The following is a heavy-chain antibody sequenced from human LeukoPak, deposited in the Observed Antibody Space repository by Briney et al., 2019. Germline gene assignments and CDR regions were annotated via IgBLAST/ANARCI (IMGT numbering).Heavy chain of an antibody. Sequence: GGSLRLSCAASGFTFSSYAMSWVRQAPGKGLEWVSAISGSGGSTYYADSVKGRFTISRDNSKNTLYLQVNSLRAEDTAVYYCAKLGVWDIVIGDYFDYWGQGTLVTVSS. J-gene: IGHJ4*02. CDR1: GFTFSSYA. CDR3: AKLGVWDIVIGDYFDY. V-gene: IGHV3-23*01. D-gene: IGHD2-15*01. CDR2: ISGSGGST.